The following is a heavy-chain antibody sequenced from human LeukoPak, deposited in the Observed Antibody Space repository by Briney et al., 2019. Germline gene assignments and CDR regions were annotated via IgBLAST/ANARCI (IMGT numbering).Heavy chain of an antibody. CDR3: ARDYPTDY. V-gene: IGHV3-48*01. CDR1: GFTFSSYS. CDR2: ISSSSSTI. J-gene: IGHJ4*02. Sequence: GGSLRLSCAASGFTFSSYSMNWVRQAPGKGLEWVSYISSSSSTIYYADSVKGRFTISRDNAKNSLYLQVNSLRAEDTAVYYCARDYPTDYWGQGTLVTVSS.